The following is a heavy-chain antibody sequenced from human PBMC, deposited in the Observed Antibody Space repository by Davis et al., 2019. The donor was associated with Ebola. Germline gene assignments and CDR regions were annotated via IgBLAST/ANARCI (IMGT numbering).Heavy chain of an antibody. CDR1: GFTFSSYS. CDR3: ARDRDGYTTFDY. Sequence: GESLKISCAASGFTFSSYSMNWVRQAPGKGLEWVSSISSSSSHIYYADSVKGRFTISRDNAKNSLYLQINSLRAEDTAVYYCARDRDGYTTFDYWGQGTLVTVSS. V-gene: IGHV3-21*01. CDR2: ISSSSSHI. D-gene: IGHD5-24*01. J-gene: IGHJ4*02.